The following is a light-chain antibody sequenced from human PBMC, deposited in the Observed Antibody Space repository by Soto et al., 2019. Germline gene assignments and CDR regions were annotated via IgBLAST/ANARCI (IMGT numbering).Light chain of an antibody. V-gene: IGKV1-39*01. Sequence: DIQMTQSPSSLSASVGDRVTITCRASQSISSYLNWYQQRPGKAPKVLIYGASTLQSGVPSRFSGSGSGTDFTLTISSLQPEDFATYYCQQSYSAPPTFGQGTKVDIK. CDR1: QSISSY. J-gene: IGKJ1*01. CDR3: QQSYSAPPT. CDR2: GAS.